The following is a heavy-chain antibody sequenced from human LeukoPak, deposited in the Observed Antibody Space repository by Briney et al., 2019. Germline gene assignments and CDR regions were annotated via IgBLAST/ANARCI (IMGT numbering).Heavy chain of an antibody. CDR1: GGSISSYY. J-gene: IGHJ4*02. CDR2: ISNTGST. D-gene: IGHD3-3*02. V-gene: IGHV4-59*01. Sequence: SETLSLTCTVAGGSISSYYWSWIRQPPGKGLEWMGYISNTGSTNYNPSLKSRVTISVDTSKNQFSLKLSSETAADTAVYYCARGTSSTFGYWGQGTLVTVSS. CDR3: ARGTSSTFGY.